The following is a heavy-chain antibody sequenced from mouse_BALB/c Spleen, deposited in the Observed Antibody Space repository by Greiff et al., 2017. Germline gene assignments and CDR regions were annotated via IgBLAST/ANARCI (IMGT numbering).Heavy chain of an antibody. CDR2: IRLKSNNYAT. CDR3: TRKTGSGYFDV. Sequence: DVKLQESGGGLVQPGGSMKLSCVASGFTFSNYWMNWVRQSPEKGLEWVAEIRLKSNNYATHYAESVKGRFTISRDDSKSSVYLQMNNLRAEDTGIYYCTRKTGSGYFDVWGAGTTVTVSS. V-gene: IGHV6-6*02. J-gene: IGHJ1*01. CDR1: GFTFSNYW. D-gene: IGHD4-1*01.